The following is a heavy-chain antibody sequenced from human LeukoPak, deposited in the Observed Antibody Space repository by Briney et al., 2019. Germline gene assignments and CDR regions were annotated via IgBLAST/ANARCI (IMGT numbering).Heavy chain of an antibody. J-gene: IGHJ4*02. CDR2: IYTSGST. D-gene: IGHD2-21*02. CDR1: GGSISSSSYY. V-gene: IGHV4-61*02. CDR3: ARLPEDY. Sequence: SETLSLTCTVSGGSISSSSYYRGWIRQPAGKGLEWIGRIYTSGSTNYNPSLKSRVTMSVDTSKNQFSLKLSSVTAADTAVYYCARLPEDYWGQGTLVTVSS.